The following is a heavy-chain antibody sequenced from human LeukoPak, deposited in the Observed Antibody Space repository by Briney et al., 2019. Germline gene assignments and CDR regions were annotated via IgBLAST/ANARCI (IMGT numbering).Heavy chain of an antibody. V-gene: IGHV1-2*02. CDR2: INPNSGGT. Sequence: ASVKVSCKASGYTFTGYYMHWVRQAPGQGLEWMGWINPNSGGTNYAQKFQGRVTMTRDTSIRTAYMERSRLRSDDTAVYSWARKESGITIFGVVLSGFDPWGQRTLVTVSS. D-gene: IGHD3-3*01. CDR3: ARKESGITIFGVVLSGFDP. J-gene: IGHJ5*02. CDR1: GYTFTGYY.